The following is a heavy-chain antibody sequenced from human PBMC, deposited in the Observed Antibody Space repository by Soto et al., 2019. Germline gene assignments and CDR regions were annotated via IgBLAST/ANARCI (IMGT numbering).Heavy chain of an antibody. D-gene: IGHD3-10*01. CDR3: AREQVVRGVIISTFDY. CDR2: IYYSGST. Sequence: SETLSLTCTVSGGSISSGDYYWSWIRQPPXKGLEWIGYIYYSGSTYYNPSLKSRVTISVDTSKNQFSLKLSSVTAADTAVYYCAREQVVRGVIISTFDYWGQGTLVTVSS. CDR1: GGSISSGDYY. V-gene: IGHV4-30-4*01. J-gene: IGHJ4*02.